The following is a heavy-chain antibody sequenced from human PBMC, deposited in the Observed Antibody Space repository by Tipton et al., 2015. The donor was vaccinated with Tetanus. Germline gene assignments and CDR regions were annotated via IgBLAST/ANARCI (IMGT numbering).Heavy chain of an antibody. CDR1: GVSMIDSY. V-gene: IGHV4-4*07. CDR3: ARALKQGANWFDP. D-gene: IGHD3-16*01. CDR2: IYSSGTT. Sequence: LRLSCTVSGVSMIDSYWNWIRQPAGKGLEWIERIYSSGTTNYDPSLRGRVTMSIDTSKNRFSLKLDSVTAADTAIYYCARALKQGANWFDPWGQGTLVTVSS. J-gene: IGHJ5*02.